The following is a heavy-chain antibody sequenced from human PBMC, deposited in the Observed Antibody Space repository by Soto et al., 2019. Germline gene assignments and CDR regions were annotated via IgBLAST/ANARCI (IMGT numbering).Heavy chain of an antibody. V-gene: IGHV1-69*02. CDR3: ARGNILTGYYFVGASGDAFDI. CDR2: IIPILGIA. Sequence: SVKVSCKASGGTFSSYTISWVRQAPGQGLEWMGRIIPILGIANYAQKFQGRVTITANKSTSTAYMELSSLRSEDTAVYYCARGNILTGYYFVGASGDAFDIWGQGTMVTVSS. J-gene: IGHJ3*02. CDR1: GGTFSSYT. D-gene: IGHD3-9*01.